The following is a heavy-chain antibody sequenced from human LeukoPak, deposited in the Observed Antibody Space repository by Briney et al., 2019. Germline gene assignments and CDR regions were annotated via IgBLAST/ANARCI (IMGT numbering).Heavy chain of an antibody. Sequence: GGSLRLSCAASGFTFDDCAMHWVRQAPGKGLEWVSLISWDGGSTYYADSVKGRFTISRDNSKNSLYLQMNSLRAEDTALYYCAKADYGDYVAGAFDIWGQGTMVTVSS. D-gene: IGHD4-17*01. J-gene: IGHJ3*02. CDR2: ISWDGGST. CDR3: AKADYGDYVAGAFDI. CDR1: GFTFDDCA. V-gene: IGHV3-43D*04.